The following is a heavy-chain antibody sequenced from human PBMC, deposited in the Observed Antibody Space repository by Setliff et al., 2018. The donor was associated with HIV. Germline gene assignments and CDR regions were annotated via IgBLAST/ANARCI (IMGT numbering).Heavy chain of an antibody. CDR2: INAGTGNT. J-gene: IGHJ4*02. CDR1: GYRFTGFA. V-gene: IGHV1-3*01. Sequence: ASVKVSCKASGYRFTGFAIHWVRQAPGQRFEWMGWINAGTGNTKYSQKFQDRVTISRDIHANTAYMELSSLRSEDTAIYYCARSLREYSCGSPDYWGPGTLVTVSS. CDR3: ARSLREYSCGSPDY. D-gene: IGHD5-18*01.